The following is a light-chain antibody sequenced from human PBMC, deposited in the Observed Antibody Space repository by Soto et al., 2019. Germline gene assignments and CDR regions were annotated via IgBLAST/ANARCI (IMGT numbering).Light chain of an antibody. CDR3: QQYNSYSWT. CDR1: QSVTSNY. Sequence: EFVLTQSPGTLALSPGARATLSCRASQSVTSNYLAWYQQRPGLAPRLLIYGAFIRAAGISDRFIGSGSGTDFTLTISSLQPDDFATYYCQQYNSYSWTFGQGTKVDIK. CDR2: GAF. V-gene: IGKV3-20*01. J-gene: IGKJ1*01.